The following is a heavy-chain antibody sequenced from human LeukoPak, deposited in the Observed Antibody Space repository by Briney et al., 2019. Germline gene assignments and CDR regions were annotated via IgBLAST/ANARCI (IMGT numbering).Heavy chain of an antibody. V-gene: IGHV4-39*01. J-gene: IGHJ4*02. CDR3: ARLKSGSYYFDY. D-gene: IGHD1-26*01. CDR2: IYYSGST. Sequence: KPSETLSLTCTVSGGSTSSSSYYWGWIRQPPGKGLEWIGSIYYSGSTYYNPSLKSRVTISVDTSKNQFSLKLSSVTAADTAVYYCARLKSGSYYFDYWGQGTLVTVSS. CDR1: GGSTSSSSYY.